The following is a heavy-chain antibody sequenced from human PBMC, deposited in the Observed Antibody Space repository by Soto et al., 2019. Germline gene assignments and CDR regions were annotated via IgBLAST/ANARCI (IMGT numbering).Heavy chain of an antibody. CDR3: AAYLGVSGGNDY. D-gene: IGHD2-15*01. V-gene: IGHV4-59*08. CDR2: VYYSGST. CDR1: GGSISSYY. J-gene: IGHJ4*02. Sequence: SETLSLTCTVSGGSISSYYWSWIRQPPGKGQEWIGYVYYSGSTNYNPSLKSRVTISVDTSKNQFSLKLSSVTAADTAVYYCAAYLGVSGGNDYWGQGTLLTVSS.